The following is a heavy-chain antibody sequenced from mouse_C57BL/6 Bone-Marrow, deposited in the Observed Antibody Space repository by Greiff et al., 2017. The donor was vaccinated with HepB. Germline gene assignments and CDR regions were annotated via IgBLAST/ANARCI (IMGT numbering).Heavy chain of an antibody. D-gene: IGHD2-4*01. CDR1: GFNIKDYY. Sequence: EVQLQQSGAELVKPGASVKLSCTASGFNIKDYYMHWVKQRTEQGLEWIGRIDPEDGETKYAPNFQGKATITADTSSNTAYLQLSSLTSEDTAVYYCARYYDYLYYYAMDYWGQGTSVTVSS. J-gene: IGHJ4*01. CDR2: IDPEDGET. CDR3: ARYYDYLYYYAMDY. V-gene: IGHV14-2*01.